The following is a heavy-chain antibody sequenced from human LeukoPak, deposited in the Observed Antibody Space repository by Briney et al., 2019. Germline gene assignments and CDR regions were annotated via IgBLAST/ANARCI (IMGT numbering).Heavy chain of an antibody. CDR3: ARHVKDSSVFGVVSWDYYYGMDV. D-gene: IGHD3-3*01. J-gene: IGHJ6*02. CDR1: GGSISSSSYY. V-gene: IGHV4-39*01. CDR2: IYYSGST. Sequence: SETLSLTCTVSGGSISSSSYYWGWIRQPPGKGPEWIGSIYYSGSTYYNPSLKSRVTISVDTSKNQFSLKLSSVTAADTAVYYCARHVKDSSVFGVVSWDYYYGMDVWGQGTTVTVSS.